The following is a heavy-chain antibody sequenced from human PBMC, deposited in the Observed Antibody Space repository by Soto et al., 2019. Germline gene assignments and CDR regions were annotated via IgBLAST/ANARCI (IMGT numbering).Heavy chain of an antibody. CDR3: GGTTSNYYYGMDV. V-gene: IGHV4-30-4*01. CDR2: IYYSGST. J-gene: IGHJ6*02. CDR1: GGSISSGDYY. D-gene: IGHD1-1*01. Sequence: SETVSLTCTVSGGSISSGDYYWSWIRQPPGKGLEWIGYIYYSGSTYYNPSLKSRVTISVDTSKNQFSLKLSSVTAADTAVYYCGGTTSNYYYGMDVWGQGTTVT.